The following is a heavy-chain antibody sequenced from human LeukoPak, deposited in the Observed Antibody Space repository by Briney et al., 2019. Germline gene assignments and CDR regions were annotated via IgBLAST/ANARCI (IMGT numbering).Heavy chain of an antibody. CDR1: GASITNYY. V-gene: IGHV4-59*01. Sequence: SETLSLTCTVSGASITNYYWSWIRQPPGKGPEWIGYIFHTGITYYNTSLESRVIISADTSRNQFSLKLTSMTAAATAVYYCARFRSAADHPDSWGQGTLVTVSS. D-gene: IGHD1-14*01. CDR2: IFHTGIT. J-gene: IGHJ4*02. CDR3: ARFRSAADHPDS.